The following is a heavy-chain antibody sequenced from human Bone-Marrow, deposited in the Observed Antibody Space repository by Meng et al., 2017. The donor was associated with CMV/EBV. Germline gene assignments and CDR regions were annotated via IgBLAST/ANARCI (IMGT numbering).Heavy chain of an antibody. CDR2: IFDTGRT. J-gene: IGHJ4*02. CDR3: ARRKGSSSWRDY. D-gene: IGHD6-13*01. CDR1: GGSISNYY. V-gene: IGHV4-59*08. Sequence: SETLSLTCAVSGGSISNYYWSWIRQPPGKGLEWIGTIFDTGRTMYNPSLKSRVTISADTSKNHFSLKLTSVTAADTAVYYCARRKGSSSWRDYWGQGTLVTVSS.